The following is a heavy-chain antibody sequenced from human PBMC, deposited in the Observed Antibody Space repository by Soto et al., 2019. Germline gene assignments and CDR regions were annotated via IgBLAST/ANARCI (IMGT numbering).Heavy chain of an antibody. Sequence: QVQLLQSGAEVKKPGASVKVSCKASGYMFNTYGITWVRQAPGQGLEWMGWISVYNGNIDYAQKFVGKVTMTIDTSTSTAYMELKSRTSYDKAVYYGARTYGSGDYFLPFEYWGQGTPVSVSS. CDR3: ARTYGSGDYFLPFEY. D-gene: IGHD3-10*01. V-gene: IGHV1-18*01. CDR2: ISVYNGNI. CDR1: GYMFNTYG. J-gene: IGHJ4*02.